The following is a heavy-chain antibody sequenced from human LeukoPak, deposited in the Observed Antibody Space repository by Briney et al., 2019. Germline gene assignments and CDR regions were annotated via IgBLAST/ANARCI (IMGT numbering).Heavy chain of an antibody. CDR2: IYHSGST. V-gene: IGHV4-34*08. Sequence: GSLRLSCAASGFTFSDYYMSWIRQAPGKGLEWIGEIYHSGSTNYNPSLKSRVTISVDKSKNQFSLKLSSVTAADTAVYYCAVGGVYLRGGAEAFDIWGQGTMVTVSS. CDR3: AVGGVYLRGGAEAFDI. CDR1: GFTFSDYY. D-gene: IGHD3-10*01. J-gene: IGHJ3*02.